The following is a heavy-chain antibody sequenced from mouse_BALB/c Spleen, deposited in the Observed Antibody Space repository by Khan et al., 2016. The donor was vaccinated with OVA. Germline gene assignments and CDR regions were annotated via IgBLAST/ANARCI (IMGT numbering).Heavy chain of an antibody. CDR1: GFTFSSYS. V-gene: IGHV5-6*01. J-gene: IGHJ3*01. Sequence: EVQVVESGGDLVKPGGSLKLSCAASGFTFSSYSMSWVRQTPDKRLEWVASISSGGDYTYFPDSVKGRFTISRDNADNARYLQMSSLRSEDTAMYFCASHLTGSFDYWGQGTLVTVSA. CDR2: ISSGGDYT. CDR3: ASHLTGSFDY.